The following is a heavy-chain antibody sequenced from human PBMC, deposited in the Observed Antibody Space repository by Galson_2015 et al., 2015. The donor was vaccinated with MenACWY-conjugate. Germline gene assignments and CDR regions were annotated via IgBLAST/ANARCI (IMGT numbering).Heavy chain of an antibody. CDR3: ARDLYGSYAIDN. CDR1: AFTFVSYS. CDR2: ISASSSNI. J-gene: IGHJ4*02. V-gene: IGHV3-48*04. D-gene: IGHD2-2*01. Sequence: SLRLSCAASAFTFVSYSMNWVRQAPGKGLEWVAYISASSSNIYYADSVKGRFTISRDNAKNALFLQMNSLRVEDTAVYYCARDLYGSYAIDNWGQGTLVTVSP.